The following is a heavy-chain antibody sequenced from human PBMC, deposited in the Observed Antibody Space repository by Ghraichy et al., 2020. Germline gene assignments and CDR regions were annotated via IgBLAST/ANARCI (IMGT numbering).Heavy chain of an antibody. Sequence: EPLNISCKGFGYSFASHWIAWVRQMPGKGLEWMGNIHPTDSDTRYSPSFQGQVTISVDKSTATAYLQWSGLKASDTAIYYCARHLSVDVLTGYYSPCDSWGQGTLVSVSS. J-gene: IGHJ5*01. CDR2: IHPTDSDT. D-gene: IGHD3-9*01. V-gene: IGHV5-51*01. CDR1: GYSFASHW. CDR3: ARHLSVDVLTGYYSPCDS.